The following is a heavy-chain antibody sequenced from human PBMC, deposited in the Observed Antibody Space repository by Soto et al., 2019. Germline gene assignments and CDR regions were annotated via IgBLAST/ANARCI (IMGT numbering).Heavy chain of an antibody. J-gene: IGHJ5*02. CDR2: INHSGST. CDR1: GGSFSGYY. CDR3: ARGFPRITGTTGRFDP. Sequence: SETMSLSWTVDGGSFSGYYWSWIRQPPGKGLEWIGEINHSGSTNYNPSLKSRVTISVDTSKNQFSLKLSSVTAADTAVYYCARGFPRITGTTGRFDPWGQGTLVTVSS. D-gene: IGHD1-7*01. V-gene: IGHV4-34*01.